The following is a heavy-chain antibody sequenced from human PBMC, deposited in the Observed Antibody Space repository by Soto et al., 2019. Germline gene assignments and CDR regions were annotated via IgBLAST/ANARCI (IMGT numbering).Heavy chain of an antibody. V-gene: IGHV3-23*01. Sequence: GGSLRLSCAASGFTFSSYAMSWVRQAPGKGLEWVSAISGSGGSTYYADSVKGRFTISRDNSKNTLYLQMNSLRAEDTAVYYCVGFWSGYYTGHEVSRWFDPWGQGTLVTVSS. CDR2: ISGSGGST. J-gene: IGHJ5*02. CDR1: GFTFSSYA. D-gene: IGHD3-3*01. CDR3: VGFWSGYYTGHEVSRWFDP.